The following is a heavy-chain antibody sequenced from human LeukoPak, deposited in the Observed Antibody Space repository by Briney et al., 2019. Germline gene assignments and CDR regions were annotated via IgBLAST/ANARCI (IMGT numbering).Heavy chain of an antibody. CDR2: ISSSSSYI. D-gene: IGHD6-19*01. CDR1: GFTFSSYS. CDR3: ARDWIEYSSGRTPDAFDI. V-gene: IGHV3-21*01. Sequence: KPGGSLRLSCAASGFTFSSYSMNWVRQAPGKGLEWVSSISSSSSYIYYADSVKGRFTISRDNAKNSLYLQMNSLRAEDTAVYYCARDWIEYSSGRTPDAFDIWGQGTMVTVSS. J-gene: IGHJ3*02.